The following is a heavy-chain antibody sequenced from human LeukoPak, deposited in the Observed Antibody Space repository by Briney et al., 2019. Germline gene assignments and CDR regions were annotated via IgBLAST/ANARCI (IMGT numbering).Heavy chain of an antibody. CDR1: GGSSSGYY. D-gene: IGHD6-13*01. CDR3: ARGRYSSSWSTFDY. V-gene: IGHV4-34*01. CDR2: INHSGST. Sequence: SETLSLTCAVYGGSSSGYYWSWIRQPPGEGLEWIGEINHSGSTNYNPSLKSRVTISVDTSKNQFSLKLSSVTAADTAVYYCARGRYSSSWSTFDYWGQGTLVTVSS. J-gene: IGHJ4*02.